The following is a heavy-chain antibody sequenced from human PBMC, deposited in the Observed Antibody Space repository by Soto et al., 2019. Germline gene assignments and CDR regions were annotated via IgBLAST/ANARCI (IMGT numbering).Heavy chain of an antibody. D-gene: IGHD1-1*01. CDR3: EREPQTGRWFDT. J-gene: IGHJ5*02. V-gene: IGHV4-59*01. CDR2: IYYSGST. CDR1: GGSISSYY. Sequence: RSLTCTVSGGSISSYYWSWIRQPPGKGLEWIGYIYYSGSTNYNPSLKSRVTISVDTSKNQFSLKLSSVTAAETAVYYCEREPQTGRWFDTWGQGTLVTVSS.